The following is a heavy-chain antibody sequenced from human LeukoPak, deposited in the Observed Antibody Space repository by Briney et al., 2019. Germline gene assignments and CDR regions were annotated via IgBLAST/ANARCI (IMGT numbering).Heavy chain of an antibody. CDR3: AREGPYSDSSRSRFDY. V-gene: IGHV1-46*01. Sequence: EASVKVSCKASGYTFIGYYIHWVRQAPGQGLEWTGIINPSGGSTSYAQKFQGRVTMTRDTSTSTVYMELSSLRSEDTAVYYCAREGPYSDSSRSRFDYWGQGTLVTVSS. D-gene: IGHD6-6*01. CDR2: INPSGGST. J-gene: IGHJ4*02. CDR1: GYTFIGYY.